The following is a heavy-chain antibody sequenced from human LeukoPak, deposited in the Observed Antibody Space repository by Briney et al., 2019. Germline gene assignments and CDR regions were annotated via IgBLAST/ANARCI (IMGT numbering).Heavy chain of an antibody. CDR2: IDQAGSEK. Sequence: GGSLRLSCAASGFTFSNYWMSWVRQAPGRGLEWVANIDQAGSEKYYVGSVKGRFTISRDNARNSLYLQMNSLRAEDTAVYYCARDKSYGDSSDYWGQGTLVTVSS. V-gene: IGHV3-7*01. D-gene: IGHD2-21*02. CDR1: GFTFSNYW. J-gene: IGHJ4*02. CDR3: ARDKSYGDSSDY.